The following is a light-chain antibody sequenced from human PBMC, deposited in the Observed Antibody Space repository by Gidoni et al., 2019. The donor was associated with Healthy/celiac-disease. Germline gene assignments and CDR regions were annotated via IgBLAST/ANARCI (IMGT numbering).Light chain of an antibody. CDR2: DAS. V-gene: IGKV3-11*01. Sequence: VLTQSPATLSLAPGESATPSCRASQSVSSYFASCQQQPGQAPRRLIYDASNRATARPAEFSGSRSGTNFTLTIISLEAEDFAVYYCQQRSNWSPWTFGQGTRVEIK. J-gene: IGKJ1*01. CDR3: QQRSNWSPWT. CDR1: QSVSSY.